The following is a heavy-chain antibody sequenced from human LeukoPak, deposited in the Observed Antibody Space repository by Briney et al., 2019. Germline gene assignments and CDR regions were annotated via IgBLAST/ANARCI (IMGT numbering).Heavy chain of an antibody. J-gene: IGHJ6*02. D-gene: IGHD6-19*01. Sequence: GRSLRLSCAASGFTFDDYAMHRVRQAPGKGLEWVSGISWNSGSIGYADSVKGRFTISRDNAKNSLYLQMNSLRAEDTALYYCAIIAVAGTNGMDVWGQGTTVTVSS. CDR2: ISWNSGSI. CDR3: AIIAVAGTNGMDV. CDR1: GFTFDDYA. V-gene: IGHV3-9*01.